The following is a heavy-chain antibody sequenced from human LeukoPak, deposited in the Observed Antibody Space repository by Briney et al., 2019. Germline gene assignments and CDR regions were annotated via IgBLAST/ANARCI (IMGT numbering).Heavy chain of an antibody. Sequence: GGSLRLSCAASGFTFSSYSMNWVRQAPGKGLEWVSSISSSSSYIYYADSVKGRFTISRDNAKNSLYLQMNSLRAEDTAVYYCARDPTIAVGPRHYYFDYWGQGTLVTVSS. J-gene: IGHJ4*02. V-gene: IGHV3-21*01. CDR2: ISSSSSYI. CDR3: ARDPTIAVGPRHYYFDY. CDR1: GFTFSSYS. D-gene: IGHD1-1*01.